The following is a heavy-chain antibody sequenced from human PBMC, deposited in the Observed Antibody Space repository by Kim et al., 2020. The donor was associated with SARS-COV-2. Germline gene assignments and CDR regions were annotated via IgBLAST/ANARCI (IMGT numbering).Heavy chain of an antibody. CDR3: VRAAVAGTSPFDS. CDR1: GYTFTSFG. D-gene: IGHD6-19*01. V-gene: IGHV1-18*01. Sequence: ASVKVSCKASGYTFTSFGISWARQAPGQGLEWMGWISAYNGNTNYAQKLQGRVTMTTDTSTSTAYMELRSLRSDDTAVYYCVRAAVAGTSPFDSWGQGTLVTVSS. CDR2: ISAYNGNT. J-gene: IGHJ4*02.